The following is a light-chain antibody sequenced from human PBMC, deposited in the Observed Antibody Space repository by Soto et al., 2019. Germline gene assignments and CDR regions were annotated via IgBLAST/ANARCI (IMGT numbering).Light chain of an antibody. CDR1: QSVSSN. Sequence: EIVMTQSPATLSVSPGERATLSCRASQSVSSNLAWYEKKPGQAPRILIYGASTRATGIPARFSVIGSGTEFTLPIRSLKSEDFAVYDCQHYNKWWTFCPWTKVDIK. CDR3: QHYNKWWT. J-gene: IGKJ1*01. V-gene: IGKV3-15*01. CDR2: GAS.